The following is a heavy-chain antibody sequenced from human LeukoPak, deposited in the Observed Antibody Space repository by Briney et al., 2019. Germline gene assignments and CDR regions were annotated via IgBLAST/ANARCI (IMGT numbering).Heavy chain of an antibody. CDR1: GFAFSSYG. V-gene: IGHV3-30*03. J-gene: IGHJ4*02. D-gene: IGHD3-10*01. Sequence: PGGSLRLSCAASGFAFSSYGMHWVRQAPGKGLEWVSVISYDGSNKYYADSVKGRFTISRDNSKNTLYLQMNSLRAEDTAVYYCARDPTKGSGTYSCWGQGTLVTVSS. CDR2: ISYDGSNK. CDR3: ARDPTKGSGTYSC.